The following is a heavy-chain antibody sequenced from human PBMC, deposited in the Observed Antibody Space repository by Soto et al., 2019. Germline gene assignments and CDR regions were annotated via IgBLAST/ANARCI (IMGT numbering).Heavy chain of an antibody. CDR1: GGSISSSSYY. J-gene: IGHJ4*02. Sequence: QLQLQESGPGLVKPSETLSLTCTVSGGSISSSSYYWGWIRQPPGKGLEWIGSIYYSGSTYYNPSLKSRVTISVDTSKNQFSLKLSSVTAADTAVYYCARHSGYYDILPGKYDYWGQGTLVTVSS. D-gene: IGHD3-9*01. CDR3: ARHSGYYDILPGKYDY. CDR2: IYYSGST. V-gene: IGHV4-39*01.